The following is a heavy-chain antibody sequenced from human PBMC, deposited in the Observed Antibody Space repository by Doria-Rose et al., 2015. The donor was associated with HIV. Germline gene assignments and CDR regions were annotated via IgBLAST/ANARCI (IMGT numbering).Heavy chain of an antibody. Sequence: IVSGASVSSRGSYWHFIRQVPGKGLESLGYTYYTGTSDYSPSLKSRLNMAVDTSKNQFSLKLSFVTVADTAVYYCARMGSYRELDYWGQGALVTVSA. D-gene: IGHD3-3*01. J-gene: IGHJ4*02. CDR3: ARMGSYRELDY. CDR1: GASVSSRGSY. V-gene: IGHV4-31*03. CDR2: TYYTGTS.